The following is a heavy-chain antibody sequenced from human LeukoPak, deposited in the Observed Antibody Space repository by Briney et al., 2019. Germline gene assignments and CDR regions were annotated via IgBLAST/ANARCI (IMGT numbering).Heavy chain of an antibody. CDR1: GFTFSDYY. CDR3: ARVLRYCSGGNCYSGGLGYMDV. Sequence: GGSLRLSCAASGFTFSDYYMAWIRQAPGKGLEWVSYISPTATTIYYADFVKGRFTISRDNAKNSLYLQMNSLRAKDTAVYYCARVLRYCSGGNCYSGGLGYMDVWGKGTTVTISS. V-gene: IGHV3-11*01. D-gene: IGHD2-15*01. CDR2: ISPTATTI. J-gene: IGHJ6*03.